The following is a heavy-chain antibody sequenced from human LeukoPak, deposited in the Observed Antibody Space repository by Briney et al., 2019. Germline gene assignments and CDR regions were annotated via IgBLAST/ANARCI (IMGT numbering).Heavy chain of an antibody. Sequence: ASVKVSCKVSGYTLTELSMHWVRQAPGKGLEWMGGLDPEDGETIYAQKFQGRVTMTEDTSTDTAYMELSSLRSEDTAVYYCATFRGSYNAEYFQHWGQGTLVTVSS. CDR3: ATFRGSYNAEYFQH. D-gene: IGHD1-26*01. CDR2: LDPEDGET. V-gene: IGHV1-24*01. CDR1: GYTLTELS. J-gene: IGHJ1*01.